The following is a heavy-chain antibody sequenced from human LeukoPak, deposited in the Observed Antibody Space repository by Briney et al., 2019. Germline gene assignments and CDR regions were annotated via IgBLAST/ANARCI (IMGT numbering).Heavy chain of an antibody. CDR3: ARDRGGIVVVPAARDFDP. CDR2: ISSSSSYI. Sequence: PGGSLRLSCAASGFTFSSYTMNWVRQAPGKGLEWVSSISSSSSYIYYGDSVKGRFTISRDNAKNSLYLQMNSLRAEDTAVYYCARDRGGIVVVPAARDFDPWGQGTLATVSS. V-gene: IGHV3-21*01. CDR1: GFTFSSYT. J-gene: IGHJ5*02. D-gene: IGHD2-2*01.